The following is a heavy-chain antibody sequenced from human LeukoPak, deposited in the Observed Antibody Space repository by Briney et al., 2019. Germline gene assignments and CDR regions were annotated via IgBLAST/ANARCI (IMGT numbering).Heavy chain of an antibody. CDR3: AKRKGGLRDPDY. J-gene: IGHJ4*02. D-gene: IGHD3-16*01. V-gene: IGHV3-30*02. CDR1: GFTFSHYG. Sequence: PGGSLRLSCAASGFTFSHYGMHWVRQAPGKGLEWVAFIRYSASDTYYADSVKGRFTISRDNSKNTLYLQMNSLRAEDTAVYYCAKRKGGLRDPDYWGQGTLVTVSS. CDR2: IRYSASDT.